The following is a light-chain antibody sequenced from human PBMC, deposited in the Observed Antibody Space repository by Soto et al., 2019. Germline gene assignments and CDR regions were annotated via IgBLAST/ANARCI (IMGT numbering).Light chain of an antibody. J-gene: IGLJ1*01. Sequence: QSALTQPTSASGSPGQSVTISCTGTSSDVGGYNYVSWYQQHPGKAPKLMIYEVSKRPSGVPDRFSGSKSGNTDSLTVSGLQAEDEADYYCSSYAGSNNFGVFGTGTKLTVL. CDR3: SSYAGSNNFGV. CDR1: SSDVGGYNY. V-gene: IGLV2-8*01. CDR2: EVS.